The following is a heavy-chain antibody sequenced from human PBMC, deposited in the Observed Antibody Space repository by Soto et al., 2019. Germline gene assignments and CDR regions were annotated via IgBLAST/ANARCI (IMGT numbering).Heavy chain of an antibody. D-gene: IGHD2-8*01. Sequence: EVQLLESGGGLVQSGGSLRLSCAASGFTFNNYAMGWVRQAPGQGLEWVSSISGSCGNTYYTDSVKGLFTISIDNSKNMVYLQLNSLTAEDSAVYYCAKSRPYIVLSTSGPFDIWGQGTMVTVSS. CDR1: GFTFNNYA. CDR2: ISGSCGNT. J-gene: IGHJ3*02. V-gene: IGHV3-23*01. CDR3: AKSRPYIVLSTSGPFDI.